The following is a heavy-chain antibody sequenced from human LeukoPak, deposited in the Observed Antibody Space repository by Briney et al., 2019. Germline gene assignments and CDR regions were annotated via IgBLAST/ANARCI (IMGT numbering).Heavy chain of an antibody. CDR1: GFTFSNYW. D-gene: IGHD3-22*01. CDR3: ATSSDSSGND. V-gene: IGHV3-7*03. Sequence: PGGSLRLSCAASGFTFSNYWMSWVRQAPGKGLEWVASIKGDGSYKYYVDSVKGRFTISRDNARSSLYLQMSTLRAEDTAVYYCATSSDSSGNDWGQGTLVTVSS. CDR2: IKGDGSYK. J-gene: IGHJ4*02.